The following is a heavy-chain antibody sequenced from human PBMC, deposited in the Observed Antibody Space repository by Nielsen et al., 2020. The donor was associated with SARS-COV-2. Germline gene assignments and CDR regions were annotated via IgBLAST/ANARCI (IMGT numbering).Heavy chain of an antibody. V-gene: IGHV3-74*01. CDR3: AKVTRYCSSTSCYPLGMDV. D-gene: IGHD2-2*01. J-gene: IGHJ6*02. Sequence: WIRQPPGKGLVRVSRINSDGSSTSYADSVKGRFTISRDNAKNTLYLQMNSLRAEDTAVYYCAKVTRYCSSTSCYPLGMDVWGQGTTVTVSS. CDR2: INSDGSST.